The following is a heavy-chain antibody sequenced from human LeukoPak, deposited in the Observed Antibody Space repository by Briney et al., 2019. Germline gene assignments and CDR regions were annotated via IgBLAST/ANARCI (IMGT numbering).Heavy chain of an antibody. J-gene: IGHJ6*02. CDR2: ISGSGGST. V-gene: IGHV3-23*01. Sequence: GGSLRLSCAASGFTFSSFAMAWVRQAPGKGLEWVSAISGSGGSTYYADSVKGRFTISRDNSKNTLYLQMNSLRAEDTAVYYCTKLPHSMDVWGQGTTVTVSS. CDR3: TKLPHSMDV. CDR1: GFTFSSFA.